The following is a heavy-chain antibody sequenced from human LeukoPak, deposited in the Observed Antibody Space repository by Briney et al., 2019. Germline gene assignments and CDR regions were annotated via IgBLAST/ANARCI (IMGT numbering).Heavy chain of an antibody. CDR1: EYTFTSYD. J-gene: IGHJ4*02. CDR3: ARGLKRSGSYTFGY. V-gene: IGHV1-8*01. CDR2: MNPNSGNT. D-gene: IGHD3-10*01. Sequence: ASVKVSCKASEYTFTSYDINWVRQATGQGLEWMGWMNPNSGNTGYAQKFQGRVTMTRNTSISTAYMELSSLRSEDTAVYYCARGLKRSGSYTFGYWGQGTLVTVSS.